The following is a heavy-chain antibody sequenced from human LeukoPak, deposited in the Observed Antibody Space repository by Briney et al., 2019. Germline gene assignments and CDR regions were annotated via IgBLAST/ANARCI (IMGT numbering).Heavy chain of an antibody. V-gene: IGHV3-30*03. J-gene: IGHJ4*02. CDR2: ISYDGSNK. Sequence: GGSLRLSCAASGFTFSSYGMHWVRQAPGKGLEWVAVISYDGSNKYYADSVKGRFTISRDNSKNTLYLQMNSLRAEDTAVYYCARMAFISGWPGDYWGQGTLVTVSS. D-gene: IGHD6-19*01. CDR1: GFTFSSYG. CDR3: ARMAFISGWPGDY.